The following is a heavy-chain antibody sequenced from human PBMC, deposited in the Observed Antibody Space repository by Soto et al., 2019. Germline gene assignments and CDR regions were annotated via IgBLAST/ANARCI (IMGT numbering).Heavy chain of an antibody. Sequence: QVQLVQSGAEVKKPGASVKVSCKASGYTFTSYGISWVRQAPGQGLEWLGWISAYDGNTNYAQIIQGRVSITKDTSTGTAYMELRSLRSDDTAVYYCARGGYYDSSGSRNYYYYGMNVWGQGTTVTVSS. J-gene: IGHJ6*02. CDR2: ISAYDGNT. D-gene: IGHD3-22*01. CDR3: ARGGYYDSSGSRNYYYYGMNV. V-gene: IGHV1-18*01. CDR1: GYTFTSYG.